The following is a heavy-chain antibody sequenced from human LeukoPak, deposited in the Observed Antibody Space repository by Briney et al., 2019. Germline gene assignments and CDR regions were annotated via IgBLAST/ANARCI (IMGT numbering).Heavy chain of an antibody. CDR1: GGSFSGYY. V-gene: IGHV4-34*01. D-gene: IGHD6-19*01. Sequence: SETLSLTCAVYGGSFSGYYWSWIRQPPGKGLEWIGEINHSGSINYNPSLKSRVTISVDTSKNQFSLKLSSVTAADTAVYYCARLRRGLGSGWSGFDYWGQGTLVTVSS. CDR2: INHSGSI. CDR3: ARLRRGLGSGWSGFDY. J-gene: IGHJ4*02.